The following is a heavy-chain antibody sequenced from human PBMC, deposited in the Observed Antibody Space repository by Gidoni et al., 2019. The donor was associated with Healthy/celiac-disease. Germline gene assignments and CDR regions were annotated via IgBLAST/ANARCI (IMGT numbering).Heavy chain of an antibody. D-gene: IGHD4-17*01. CDR2: ISAYNGNT. CDR1: GYTFTSYG. CDR3: ARDLLNYGDNGFDY. V-gene: IGHV1-18*01. Sequence: QVQLVQSGAEVMKPGASVKVSCKASGYTFTSYGISWVRQAAGQGLEWMGWISAYNGNTNYAQKLQGRVTMNTDTSTSTAYMELRSLRSDDTAVYYCARDLLNYGDNGFDYWGQGTLVTVSS. J-gene: IGHJ4*02.